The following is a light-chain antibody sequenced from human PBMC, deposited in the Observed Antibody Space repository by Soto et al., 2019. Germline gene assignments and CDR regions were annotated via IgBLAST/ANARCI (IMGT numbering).Light chain of an antibody. Sequence: NFMLTQPHSVSESPGKTVTISCTGSSGSIASNYVQWYQQRPGSGPTTVIYEDNRRPSGVPDRFSGSIDSSSNSASLTISGLKTEDEADYYCQSYDSSNHVVFGGGTKLTVL. CDR3: QSYDSSNHVV. J-gene: IGLJ2*01. CDR1: SGSIASNY. CDR2: EDN. V-gene: IGLV6-57*02.